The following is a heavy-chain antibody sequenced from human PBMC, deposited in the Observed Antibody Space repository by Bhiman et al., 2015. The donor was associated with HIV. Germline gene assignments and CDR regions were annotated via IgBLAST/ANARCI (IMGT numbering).Heavy chain of an antibody. CDR3: AREFTGYSSSNFDY. Sequence: EVQLVESGGGLVKPGGSLRLSCAASGFTFSIYSMNWVRQAPGKGLEWVSSISSSYIYYADSVKGRFTISRDNAKNSLYLQVNSLRAEDTAVYYCAREFTGYSSSNFDYWGQGTLVTVSS. V-gene: IGHV3-21*01. CDR1: GFTFSIYS. CDR2: ISSSYI. D-gene: IGHD6-13*01. J-gene: IGHJ4*02.